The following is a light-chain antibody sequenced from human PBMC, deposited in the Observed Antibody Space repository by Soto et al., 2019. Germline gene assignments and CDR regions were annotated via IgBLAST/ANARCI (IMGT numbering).Light chain of an antibody. Sequence: EMVMTQSPATLSVSPGERATLSCRASQSVSSDLAWYQQKPGQAPRLLIFHASTRATGIPARFSGSGSGTEFTLTISSLQSEDFAVYYCQQYNNWPLTFGPGTKVDIK. CDR1: QSVSSD. V-gene: IGKV3-15*01. CDR3: QQYNNWPLT. J-gene: IGKJ3*01. CDR2: HAS.